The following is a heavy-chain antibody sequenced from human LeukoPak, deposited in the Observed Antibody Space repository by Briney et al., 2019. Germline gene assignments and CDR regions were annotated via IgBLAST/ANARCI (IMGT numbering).Heavy chain of an antibody. Sequence: GGSLRLSCAASGFTFSSYWMHWVRQAPGKGPVWVSRINNDGSGTTYADSVKGRFTISRDDAKNTLYLQMNSLRAEDTAVYYCARGGRVVPAATDAFDIWGQGTMVTVSS. V-gene: IGHV3-74*01. D-gene: IGHD2-2*01. CDR2: INNDGSGT. J-gene: IGHJ3*02. CDR1: GFTFSSYW. CDR3: ARGGRVVPAATDAFDI.